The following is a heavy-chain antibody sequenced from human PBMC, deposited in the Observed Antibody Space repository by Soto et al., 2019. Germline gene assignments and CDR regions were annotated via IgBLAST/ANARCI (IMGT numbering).Heavy chain of an antibody. CDR2: IKSKTDGGTT. J-gene: IGHJ5*02. CDR3: TNWFDP. Sequence: EVQLVESGGGWVKPGGSLRLSCAASGFTFSNAWMSWVRQAPGKGLEWGGRIKSKTDGGTTDYAAPVKGRFTISRDDSKNTLYLQMNSLKTEDTALYYCTNWFDPWGQGTLVTVSS. CDR1: GFTFSNAW. V-gene: IGHV3-15*01.